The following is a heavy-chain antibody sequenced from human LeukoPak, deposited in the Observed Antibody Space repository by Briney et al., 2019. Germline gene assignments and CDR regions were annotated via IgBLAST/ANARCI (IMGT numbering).Heavy chain of an antibody. D-gene: IGHD1-26*01. J-gene: IGHJ4*02. CDR2: MWYDGSRE. Sequence: GGSLRLSCAASGFILSTHGMHWVRQAPGKGLEWVAGMWYDGSREDYADSGKGRFTISRDMSENTLNLQMNSLRVEDRAMVYCARDWSFGSLDFRGQGTLVTVSS. V-gene: IGHV3-33*01. CDR3: ARDWSFGSLDF. CDR1: GFILSTHG.